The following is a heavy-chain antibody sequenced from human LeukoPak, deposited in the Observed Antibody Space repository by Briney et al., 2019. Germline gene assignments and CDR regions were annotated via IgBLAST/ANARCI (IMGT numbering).Heavy chain of an antibody. CDR1: EFSVGSNY. D-gene: IGHD3-3*01. CDR3: AKDYRPHDFWSGLVDY. CDR2: ISYDGSNK. J-gene: IGHJ4*02. V-gene: IGHV3-30*18. Sequence: GGSLRLSCAASEFSVGSNYMTWVRQAPGKGLEWVTLISYDGSNKYYADSVKGRFTISRDNSKNTLYLQMNSLRAEDTAVYYCAKDYRPHDFWSGLVDYWGQGTLVTVSS.